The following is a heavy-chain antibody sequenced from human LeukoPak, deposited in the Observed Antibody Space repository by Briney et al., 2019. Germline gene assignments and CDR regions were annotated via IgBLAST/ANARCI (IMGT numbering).Heavy chain of an antibody. V-gene: IGHV4-59*01. CDR1: GGSISGYY. J-gene: IGHJ4*02. CDR3: ARDGRAGSLLAY. D-gene: IGHD6-19*01. CDR2: ISYSGST. Sequence: SETLSLTCTVSGGSISGYYWSWIRQPPGKGLEWVGYISYSGSTNYNPSLKSRVTISVDTSKNQFSLKLSSVTAADTAIYYCARDGRAGSLLAYWGQGTLVTVSS.